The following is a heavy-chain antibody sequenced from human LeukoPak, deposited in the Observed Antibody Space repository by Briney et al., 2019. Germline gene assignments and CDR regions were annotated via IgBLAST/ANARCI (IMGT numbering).Heavy chain of an antibody. D-gene: IGHD6-19*01. J-gene: IGHJ1*01. Sequence: GASVKVSCKASGYTFTGYYMHWVRQAPGQGLEWMGWIYPNSGGTNYAQKFQGRVTMTRDTSISTAYMELSRLRSDDTAVYYCARGSSGWYAYFQHWGQGTLVTVSS. CDR2: IYPNSGGT. CDR1: GYTFTGYY. V-gene: IGHV1-2*02. CDR3: ARGSSGWYAYFQH.